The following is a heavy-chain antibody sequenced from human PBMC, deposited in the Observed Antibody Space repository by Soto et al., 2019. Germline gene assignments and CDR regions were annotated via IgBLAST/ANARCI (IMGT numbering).Heavy chain of an antibody. V-gene: IGHV3-64D*06. CDR3: VKDRSFDSSGYYYPLFDY. D-gene: IGHD3-22*01. J-gene: IGHJ4*02. CDR1: GFTFSNYA. CDR2: ISSNGGST. Sequence: GGSLRLSCSASGFTFSNYAMHWVRQAPGKGLEYVSTISSNGGSTYYADSVKGRFTISRDSSKNTLYLQMSSLRAEDTAVYYCVKDRSFDSSGYYYPLFDYWGQGTLVTVSS.